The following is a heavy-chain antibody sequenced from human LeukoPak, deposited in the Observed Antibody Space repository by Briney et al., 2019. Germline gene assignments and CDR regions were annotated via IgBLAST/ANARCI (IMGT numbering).Heavy chain of an antibody. V-gene: IGHV4-34*01. CDR3: ARAKNYYDSSGYSLFVDY. Sequence: SETLSLTCAVYGGSFSGYYWGWIRQPPGKGLEWIGEINHSGSTNYNPSLKSRVTISVDTSKNQFSLKLSSVTAADTAVYYCARAKNYYDSSGYSLFVDYWGQGTLVTVSS. CDR2: INHSGST. D-gene: IGHD3-22*01. CDR1: GGSFSGYY. J-gene: IGHJ4*02.